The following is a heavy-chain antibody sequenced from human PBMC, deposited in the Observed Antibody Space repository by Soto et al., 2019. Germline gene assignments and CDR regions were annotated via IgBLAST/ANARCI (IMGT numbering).Heavy chain of an antibody. J-gene: IGHJ6*02. CDR3: AREKILWFGDYSTPNYYGMDV. D-gene: IGHD3-10*01. V-gene: IGHV3-13*01. Sequence: GGSLRLSCAASGFTFSSYDMHWVRQATGKGLEWVSAIGTAGDTYYPGSVKGRFTISRENAKNSLYLQMNSLRAEDTAVYYCAREKILWFGDYSTPNYYGMDVWGQGTMVTVSS. CDR2: IGTAGDT. CDR1: GFTFSSYD.